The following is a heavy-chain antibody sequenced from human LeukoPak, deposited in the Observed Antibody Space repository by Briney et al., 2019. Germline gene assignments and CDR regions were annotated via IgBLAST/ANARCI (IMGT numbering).Heavy chain of an antibody. Sequence: GESLKISCKGSGYSFTSYWIGWVRQMPGKGLECMGIIYPGDSDTRYSPSFQGQVTISADKSISTAYLQWSSLKASDTAMYYCARHQGPGYYYYYMDVWGKGTTVTVSS. CDR3: ARHQGPGYYYYYMDV. J-gene: IGHJ6*03. CDR2: IYPGDSDT. CDR1: GYSFTSYW. D-gene: IGHD3-10*01. V-gene: IGHV5-51*01.